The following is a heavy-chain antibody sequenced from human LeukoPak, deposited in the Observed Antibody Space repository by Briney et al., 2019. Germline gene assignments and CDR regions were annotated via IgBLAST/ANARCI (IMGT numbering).Heavy chain of an antibody. CDR3: ARVAPFGSFDY. D-gene: IGHD1-26*01. CDR2: INSDGSST. J-gene: IGHJ4*02. Sequence: GGSLRLSCAASGFTFSSYWMHWVRQAPGKGLVWVSRINSDGSSTSYADSVKGRFTISRDNAKNTLYLQMNSLRAEDTAVYYCARVAPFGSFDYWGQGTLDTVSS. V-gene: IGHV3-74*01. CDR1: GFTFSSYW.